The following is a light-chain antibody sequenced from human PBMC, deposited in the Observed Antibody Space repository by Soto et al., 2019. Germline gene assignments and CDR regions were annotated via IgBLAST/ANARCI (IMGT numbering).Light chain of an antibody. CDR1: QGISNY. Sequence: DIQMTQSPSSLSASVRDRVTITCRASQGISNYLAWYQQKPGKVPKLLIYAASTLPSGVPSRFSGSGSETDLPPTISSPQPEDVATYYCQKYDSAPWTFGPGTKVEIK. J-gene: IGKJ1*01. V-gene: IGKV1-27*01. CDR3: QKYDSAPWT. CDR2: AAS.